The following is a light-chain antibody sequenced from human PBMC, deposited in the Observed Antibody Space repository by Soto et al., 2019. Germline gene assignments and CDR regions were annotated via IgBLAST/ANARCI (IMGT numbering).Light chain of an antibody. CDR3: QQYDKWPHT. Sequence: EMVMTQSPATLSVSPGERATLSCRASQNLSRNLAWYQQQPGQAPRLLIFYASTRATGIPARFSGSASGTDFSLTICRLQSEEFAVCNCQQYDKWPHTFRQGIKLEIK. CDR1: QNLSRN. CDR2: YAS. J-gene: IGKJ2*01. V-gene: IGKV3-15*01.